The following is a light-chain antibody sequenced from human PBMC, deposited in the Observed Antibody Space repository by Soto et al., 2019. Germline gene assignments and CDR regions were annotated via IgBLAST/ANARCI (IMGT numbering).Light chain of an antibody. CDR1: SMDVGVYNY. V-gene: IGLV2-8*01. CDR2: EVS. J-gene: IGLJ2*01. Sequence: QSVLTQPPSASGSPGQSVTISCMGTSMDVGVYNYVSWYQQHPGKAPKLMIYEVSKRPSGVPDRFSGSKSGNTASLTVSGLQAEDEADYYCSSYAGSNNLVFGGGTKLTVL. CDR3: SSYAGSNNLV.